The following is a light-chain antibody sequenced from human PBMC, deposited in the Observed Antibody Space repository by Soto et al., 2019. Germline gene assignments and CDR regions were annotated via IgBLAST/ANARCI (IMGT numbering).Light chain of an antibody. Sequence: QSVLTQPASVSGSPEQSITISCTGTSNDVGRYNLVSWYQQHPGKAPKVMIYEATKRPSGVSNRFSGSKSGNTASLTISGLQAEDEADYYCSSYTSDSSYVFGSGTKVTVL. CDR1: SNDVGRYNL. CDR3: SSYTSDSSYV. V-gene: IGLV2-14*02. CDR2: EAT. J-gene: IGLJ1*01.